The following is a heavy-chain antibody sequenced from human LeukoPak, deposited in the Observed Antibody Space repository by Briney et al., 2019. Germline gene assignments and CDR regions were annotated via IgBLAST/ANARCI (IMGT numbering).Heavy chain of an antibody. CDR1: GGSISSYY. Sequence: SETLSLTCTVSGGSISSYYWGWIRQPPGKGLEWIGSIYHSGSTYYNPSLKSRVTISVDTSKNQFSLKLSSVTAADTAVYYCARIGYSYGPIYYYYMDVWGKGTTVTVSS. V-gene: IGHV4-38-2*02. CDR2: IYHSGST. J-gene: IGHJ6*03. CDR3: ARIGYSYGPIYYYYMDV. D-gene: IGHD5-18*01.